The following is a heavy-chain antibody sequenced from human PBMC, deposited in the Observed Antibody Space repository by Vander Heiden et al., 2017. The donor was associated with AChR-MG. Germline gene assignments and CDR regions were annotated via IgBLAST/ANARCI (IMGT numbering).Heavy chain of an antibody. J-gene: IGHJ6*03. Sequence: QVQLVQSGAEVKKPGSSVKVSCKASGGTFRSYASSRVRQAPGQGLGWMGGIIPIFDTANYAQKFQGRVTITADKATSTAYMELSSLRSEDTAVYYCARVPDRAATGYYYYYMDVWGKGTTVTVSS. CDR3: ARVPDRAATGYYYYYMDV. CDR1: GGTFRSYA. CDR2: IIPIFDTA. V-gene: IGHV1-69*06. D-gene: IGHD6-13*01.